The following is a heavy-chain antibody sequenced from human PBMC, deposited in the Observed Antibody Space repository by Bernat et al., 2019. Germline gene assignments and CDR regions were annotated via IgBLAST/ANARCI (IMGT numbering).Heavy chain of an antibody. V-gene: IGHV3-7*01. J-gene: IGHJ5*01. D-gene: IGHD5-12*01. CDR1: GFSFETYW. CDR2: IKQDGSEK. CDR3: ARGQSENTGYNCFVF. Sequence: EVQLVESGGGLVQPGTSLRLSCAASGFSFETYWMTWVRQAPGKGLEWVANIKQDGSEKNLVDSVKGRFTISRDNSANSLYLQMNSLRDEDTAVYYCARGQSENTGYNCFVFWGQRTLVTVSA.